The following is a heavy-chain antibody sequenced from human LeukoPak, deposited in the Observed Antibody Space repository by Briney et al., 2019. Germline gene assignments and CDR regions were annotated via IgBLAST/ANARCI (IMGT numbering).Heavy chain of an antibody. V-gene: IGHV1-69*13. CDR2: IIPISGTT. CDR1: GYTFTSYY. J-gene: IGHJ4*02. D-gene: IGHD3-3*01. CDR3: ARGLLNGVGFPLYYFDS. Sequence: SVKVSCKASGYTFTSYYIHWVRQAPGQGLEWMGGIIPISGTTSYAQKFQGRVTITADESTSTVYMEVSSLRSEDTAVYYCARGLLNGVGFPLYYFDSWGQGTLVTVSS.